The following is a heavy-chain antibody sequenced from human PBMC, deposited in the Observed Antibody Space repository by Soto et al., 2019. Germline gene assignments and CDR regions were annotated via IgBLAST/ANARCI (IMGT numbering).Heavy chain of an antibody. CDR1: GYSFTSYW. CDR2: IYPGDSDT. CDR3: ARGGGVGATGDHAFDI. J-gene: IGHJ3*02. V-gene: IGHV5-51*01. Sequence: GESLKISYKGSGYSFTSYWIGWVRQMPGKGLEWMGIIYPGDSDTRYSPSFQGQVTISADKSISTAYLQWSSLKASDTAMYYCARGGGVGATGDHAFDIWGQGTMVTVSS. D-gene: IGHD1-26*01.